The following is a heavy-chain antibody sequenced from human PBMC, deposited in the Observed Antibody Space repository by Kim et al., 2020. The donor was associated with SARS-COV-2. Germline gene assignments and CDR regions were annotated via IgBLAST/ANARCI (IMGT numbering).Heavy chain of an antibody. Sequence: SPSFQGQVTISADKSISTAYLQWSSLKASDTAMYYCARSLEWLRPSPFDYWGQGTLVTVSS. D-gene: IGHD5-12*01. CDR3: ARSLEWLRPSPFDY. V-gene: IGHV5-51*01. J-gene: IGHJ4*02.